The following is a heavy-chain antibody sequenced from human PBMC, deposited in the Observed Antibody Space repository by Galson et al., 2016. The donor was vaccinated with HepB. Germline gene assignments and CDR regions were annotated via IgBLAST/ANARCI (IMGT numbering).Heavy chain of an antibody. CDR1: GGSISSGGYY. V-gene: IGHV4-31*03. CDR3: ATINDYGGHHDAFDI. Sequence: TLSLTCTVSGGSISSGGYYWSWIRQHPGKGLEWIGYIYDSGSTHYNPSLKSRLILSIDASKNHFSLNLNSVTAADTAVYYCATINDYGGHHDAFDIWGQGTMVTVSS. J-gene: IGHJ3*02. D-gene: IGHD4/OR15-4a*01. CDR2: IYDSGST.